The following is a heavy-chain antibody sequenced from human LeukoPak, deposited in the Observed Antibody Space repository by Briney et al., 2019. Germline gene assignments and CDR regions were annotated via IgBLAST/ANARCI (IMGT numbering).Heavy chain of an antibody. CDR3: ARVRSGYSYGLNWFDP. CDR1: GGSLSSYY. D-gene: IGHD5-18*01. Sequence: PSETLSLTCTVSGGSLSSYYWSWIRQPPGKGLEWIGYIYYSGSTNYNPSLKSRVTISVDTSKNQFSLKLSSVTAADTAVYYCARVRSGYSYGLNWFDPWGQGTLVTVSS. CDR2: IYYSGST. J-gene: IGHJ5*02. V-gene: IGHV4-59*01.